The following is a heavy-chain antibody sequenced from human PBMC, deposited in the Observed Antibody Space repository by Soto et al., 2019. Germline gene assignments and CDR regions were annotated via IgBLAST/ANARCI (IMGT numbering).Heavy chain of an antibody. CDR2: ISAYNGNT. CDR1: GYTFTSYA. J-gene: IGHJ6*02. V-gene: IGHV1-18*01. Sequence: EASVKVSCKASGYTFTSYAMHWVRQAPGQGLEWMGWISAYNGNTNYAQKLQGRVTMTTDISTSTAYMELRSLRSDDTAVYYCARDMSSGWLHYYYGMDVWGQGTTVTVS. CDR3: ARDMSSGWLHYYYGMDV. D-gene: IGHD6-19*01.